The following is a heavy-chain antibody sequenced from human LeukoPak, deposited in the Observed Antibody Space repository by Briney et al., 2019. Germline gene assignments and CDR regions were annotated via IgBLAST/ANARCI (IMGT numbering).Heavy chain of an antibody. J-gene: IGHJ4*02. CDR2: IYSGGST. CDR1: GFTVSSNY. D-gene: IGHD2-2*01. V-gene: IGHV3-53*01. CDR3: AKTGLVVVPAAADY. Sequence: GGSLRLSCAASGFTVSSNYMTWVRQAPGKGLEWVSVIYSGGSTYYADSVKGRLTISRDNSKNTLYLQMNSLRAEDTAVYYCAKTGLVVVPAAADYWGQGTLVTVSS.